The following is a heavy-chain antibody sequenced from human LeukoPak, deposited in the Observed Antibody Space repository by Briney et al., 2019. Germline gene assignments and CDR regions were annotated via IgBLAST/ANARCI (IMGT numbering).Heavy chain of an antibody. V-gene: IGHV1-69*13. D-gene: IGHD6-19*01. J-gene: IGHJ4*02. CDR3: ARDGDSSAWFY. Sequence: ASVKVSCKASGGTFISYAITWLRQAPGQGLEWMGGIIPIFGTANYAQKFQGRVTITADESTSTAYMELSSLRSEDTAVYYCARDGDSSAWFYWGQGTLVTVSS. CDR2: IIPIFGTA. CDR1: GGTFISYA.